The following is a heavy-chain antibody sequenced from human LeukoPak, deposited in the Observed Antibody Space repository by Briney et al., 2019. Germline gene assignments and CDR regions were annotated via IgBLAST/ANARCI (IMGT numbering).Heavy chain of an antibody. D-gene: IGHD5-24*01. Sequence: QTGGSLRPSCAASGFTFSSYGMHWVRQAPGKGLEWVAVIWYDGSNKYYADSVKGRFTISRDNSKNTLYLQMNSLRAEDTAVYYCARDGRDGFQLSDYFDYWGQGTLVTVSS. CDR1: GFTFSSYG. CDR3: ARDGRDGFQLSDYFDY. J-gene: IGHJ4*02. CDR2: IWYDGSNK. V-gene: IGHV3-33*01.